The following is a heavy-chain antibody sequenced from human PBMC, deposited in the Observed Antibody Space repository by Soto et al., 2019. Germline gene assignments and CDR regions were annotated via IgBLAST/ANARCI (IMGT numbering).Heavy chain of an antibody. CDR2: IIPIFGTA. D-gene: IGHD1-7*01. CDR3: ARVIGNWNYQSLNWFDP. V-gene: IGHV1-69*13. CDR1: GGTFSSYA. Sequence: ASVKVSCKASGGTFSSYAISWVRQAPGQGLEWMGGIIPIFGTANYAQKFQGRVTITADESTSTAYMELRSLRSDDTAVYYCARVIGNWNYQSLNWFDPWGQGTLVTVSS. J-gene: IGHJ5*02.